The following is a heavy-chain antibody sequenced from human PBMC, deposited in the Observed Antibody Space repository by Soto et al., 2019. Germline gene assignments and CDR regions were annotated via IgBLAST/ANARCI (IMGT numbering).Heavy chain of an antibody. J-gene: IGHJ3*02. CDR1: GYTFTSYG. CDR3: ARWNDYGGMCPLNAFDI. V-gene: IGHV1-18*01. Sequence: GASVKVSCKASGYTFTSYGISWVRQAPGQGLEWMGWISAYIGNTNYAQKLQGRVTMATDTSTSTAYMELRSLRSDDTAVYYCARWNDYGGMCPLNAFDIWGQGTMVTVS. CDR2: ISAYIGNT. D-gene: IGHD4-17*01.